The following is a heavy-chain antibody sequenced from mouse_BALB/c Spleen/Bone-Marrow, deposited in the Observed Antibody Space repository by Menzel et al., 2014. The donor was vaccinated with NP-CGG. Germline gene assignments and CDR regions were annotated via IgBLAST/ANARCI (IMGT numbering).Heavy chain of an antibody. CDR1: GYTFTDKW. CDR2: IDTSDSYI. V-gene: IGHV1-69*01. D-gene: IGHD2-4*01. J-gene: IGHJ4*01. CDR3: ARGGHDFSLDY. Sequence: VQLQQSGAEFVMPGASVKMSCKASGYTFTDKWMHWVKQRPGQGLEWIGAIDTSDSYINYNQKFEGKASLTVDASSSTAYMHLSSLTSDDSAVYYCARGGHDFSLDYWGQGTSVIVSS.